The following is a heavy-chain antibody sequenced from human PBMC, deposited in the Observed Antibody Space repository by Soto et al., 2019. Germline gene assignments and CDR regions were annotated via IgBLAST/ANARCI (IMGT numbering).Heavy chain of an antibody. Sequence: SVKFSCKASGGTFSSYAISWVRQAPGQGLEWMGGIIPIFGTANYAQKFRGRVTITADESTSTAYMELSSLRSEDTAVYYCARGDCTNGVCYPETYYCYGMEVWGKGTTVTVS. CDR3: ARGDCTNGVCYPETYYCYGMEV. J-gene: IGHJ6*04. V-gene: IGHV1-69*13. CDR2: IIPIFGTA. CDR1: GGTFSSYA. D-gene: IGHD2-8*01.